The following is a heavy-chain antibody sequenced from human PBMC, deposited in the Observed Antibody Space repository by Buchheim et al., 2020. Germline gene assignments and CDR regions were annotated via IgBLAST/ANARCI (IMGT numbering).Heavy chain of an antibody. CDR1: GGSVSSGSYY. Sequence: QVQLQESGPGLVKPSETLSLTCTVSGGSVSSGSYYWSWIRQPPGKGLEWIGYIYYSGSTNYNPSLMSRVTISVDTSKNQFSLKRSSVTAADTAVYYCARGTMIVVVIFDYWGQGTL. D-gene: IGHD3-22*01. CDR3: ARGTMIVVVIFDY. CDR2: IYYSGST. V-gene: IGHV4-61*01. J-gene: IGHJ4*02.